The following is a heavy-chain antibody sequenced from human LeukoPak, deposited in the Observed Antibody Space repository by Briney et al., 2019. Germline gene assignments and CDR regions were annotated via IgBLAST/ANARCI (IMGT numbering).Heavy chain of an antibody. CDR2: INPKSGGT. CDR3: ARGDGDYVRFRYFQH. V-gene: IGHV1-2*02. D-gene: IGHD4-17*01. J-gene: IGHJ1*01. Sequence: ASVKVSCNASGHTFTAYYMLWVRQAPGQGLEWRGWINPKSGGTNYAQKFQGRVTMTRDTSISTAYMELSRLRSDDTAGYYCARGDGDYVRFRYFQHWGQGTLVTVSS. CDR1: GHTFTAYY.